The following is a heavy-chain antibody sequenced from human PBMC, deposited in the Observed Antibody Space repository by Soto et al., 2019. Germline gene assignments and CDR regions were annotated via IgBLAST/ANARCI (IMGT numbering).Heavy chain of an antibody. D-gene: IGHD5-12*01. Sequence: GASVKVSCKASGGTFSSYTISWVRQAPGQGLEWMGRIIPILGIANYAQKFQGRVTITADKSTSTAYMELSSLRSEDTAVYYCARDPWLVATIMSPTEGGAFDIWGQGTMVTVSS. V-gene: IGHV1-69*04. CDR1: GGTFSSYT. CDR2: IIPILGIA. CDR3: ARDPWLVATIMSPTEGGAFDI. J-gene: IGHJ3*02.